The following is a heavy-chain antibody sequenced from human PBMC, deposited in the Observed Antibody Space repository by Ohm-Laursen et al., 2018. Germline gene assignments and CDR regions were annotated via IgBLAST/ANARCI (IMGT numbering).Heavy chain of an antibody. CDR1: GFTFSSYW. J-gene: IGHJ4*02. V-gene: IGHV3-7*01. CDR2: TKQDGGQQ. Sequence: SLRLSCAASGFTFSSYWMSWVRQAPGKGLEWVANTKQDGGQQYYVDSVKGRFTISRDNAKNSLYLQMNSLRAEDTAVYYCASAYSYSTPHYLDYWGQGTLVTVSS. CDR3: ASAYSYSTPHYLDY. D-gene: IGHD5-18*01.